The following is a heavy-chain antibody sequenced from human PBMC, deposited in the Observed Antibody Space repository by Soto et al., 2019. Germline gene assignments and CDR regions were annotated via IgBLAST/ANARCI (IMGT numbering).Heavy chain of an antibody. J-gene: IGHJ3*02. Sequence: PSETLSLTCAVYCGSFSGYYWSWIRQPPGRGLEWIGEINHSGSTNYNPSLKSRVTISVDTSKNQFSLKLSSVTAADTAVYYCARGPDIVVVPAAIGGAFDIWGQGTMVTVS. CDR3: ARGPDIVVVPAAIGGAFDI. CDR1: CGSFSGYY. CDR2: INHSGST. D-gene: IGHD2-2*02. V-gene: IGHV4-34*01.